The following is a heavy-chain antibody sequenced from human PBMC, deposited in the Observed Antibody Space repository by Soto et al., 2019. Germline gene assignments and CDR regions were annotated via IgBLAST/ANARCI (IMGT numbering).Heavy chain of an antibody. CDR2: IVVGSGNT. J-gene: IGHJ4*02. V-gene: IGHV1-58*01. CDR3: AAENYYDSSGYYSSVLDY. Sequence: SVKVSCKASGCTFTSSAVQWVRQARGQRREWIGWIVVGSGNTNYAQKFQERVTITRDMSASTAYMELSSLRSEDTAVYYCAAENYYDSSGYYSSVLDYWGQGTLVTV. D-gene: IGHD3-22*01. CDR1: GCTFTSSA.